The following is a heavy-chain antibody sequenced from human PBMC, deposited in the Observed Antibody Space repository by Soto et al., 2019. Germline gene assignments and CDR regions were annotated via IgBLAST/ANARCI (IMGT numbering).Heavy chain of an antibody. CDR3: ARSSIAAMHDY. CDR2: IFSNDQR. D-gene: IGHD6-6*01. J-gene: IGHJ4*02. V-gene: IGHV2-26*01. CDR1: RFSLSKARMG. Sequence: GXTLVHPTETLTXSCTVSRFSLSKARMGVSWSRQTPGKALEWLAHIFSNDQRSYSTSLKSRLTISKDNSKSQVVLTMTKMDTVATATYYCARSSIAAMHDYWGQGTLVTVSS.